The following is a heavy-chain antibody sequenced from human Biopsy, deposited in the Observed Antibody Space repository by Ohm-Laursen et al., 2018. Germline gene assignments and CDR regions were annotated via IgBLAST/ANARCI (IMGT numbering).Heavy chain of an antibody. J-gene: IGHJ3*02. Sequence: TLSLTCTVSGDSVTSDNYFWAWIRQPPGKGLEWIGSKHYRGGSYSNPSLRSRVAMSVDTAKTQISLTLASVTAADTAVYFCARHVVLTKPRRAFDIWGQGTVVTVSS. CDR1: GDSVTSDNYF. D-gene: IGHD2-21*02. CDR2: KHYRGGS. V-gene: IGHV4-39*01. CDR3: ARHVVLTKPRRAFDI.